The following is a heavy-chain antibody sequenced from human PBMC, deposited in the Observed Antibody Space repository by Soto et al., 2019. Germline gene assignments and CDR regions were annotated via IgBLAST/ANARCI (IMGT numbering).Heavy chain of an antibody. CDR1: GYSFASYW. Sequence: HGESLKISCKGSGYSFASYWISWVRQMPGKGLEWMGRIDPSDSYTNYSPSFQGHVTISADKSISTAYLQWSSLKASDTAMYYCARLAPIYYYGSGSYPEEDYYYYGMDVWGQGTTVTVSS. CDR3: ARLAPIYYYGSGSYPEEDYYYYGMDV. CDR2: IDPSDSYT. J-gene: IGHJ6*02. V-gene: IGHV5-10-1*01. D-gene: IGHD3-10*01.